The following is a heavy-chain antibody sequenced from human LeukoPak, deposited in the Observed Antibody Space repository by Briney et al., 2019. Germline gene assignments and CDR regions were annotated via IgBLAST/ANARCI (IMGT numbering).Heavy chain of an antibody. Sequence: PGGSLRLSCTASGFTFGDYAMSWVRQAPGKGLEWVGFIRSKAYGGTTEYAASVRGRFTISRDDSKSIAYLQMNSLKTEDTAVYYCTRDQTPYYWGQGTLVTVSS. J-gene: IGHJ4*02. V-gene: IGHV3-49*04. CDR3: TRDQTPYY. CDR1: GFTFGDYA. CDR2: IRSKAYGGTT.